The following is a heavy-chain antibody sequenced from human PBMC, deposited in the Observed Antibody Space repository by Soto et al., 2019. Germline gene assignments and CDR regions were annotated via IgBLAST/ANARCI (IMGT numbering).Heavy chain of an antibody. V-gene: IGHV5-10-1*01. J-gene: IGHJ4*02. Sequence: GESLTISCKGPGYSFTSYCIIWVRQMPGKGLEWMGRIDPSDSYTNYSPSFQGHVTISADKSISTAYLQWSSLKASDTAMYYCARHHGYDPPPWWGQGTMVTVSS. CDR2: IDPSDSYT. D-gene: IGHD5-12*01. CDR3: ARHHGYDPPPW. CDR1: GYSFTSYC.